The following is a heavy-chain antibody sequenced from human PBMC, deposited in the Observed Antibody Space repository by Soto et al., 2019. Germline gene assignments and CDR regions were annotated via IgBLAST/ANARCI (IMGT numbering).Heavy chain of an antibody. V-gene: IGHV3-15*01. J-gene: IGHJ4*02. D-gene: IGHD3-3*01. Sequence: GSLRLSCAASVFTFSNAWMSWVRQAPGKGLEWVGRIKSKTDGGTTDYAAPVKGRFTISRDDSKNTLYLQMNSLKTEDTAVYYCTTDSLRFLDPVDYWGQGTLVTVSS. CDR2: IKSKTDGGTT. CDR3: TTDSLRFLDPVDY. CDR1: VFTFSNAW.